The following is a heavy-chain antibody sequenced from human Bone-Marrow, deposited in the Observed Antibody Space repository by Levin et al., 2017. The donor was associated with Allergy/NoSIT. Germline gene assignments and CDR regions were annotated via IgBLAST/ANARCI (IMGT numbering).Heavy chain of an antibody. CDR2: ISATSRAI. CDR3: ASSVAEDRGVVV. CDR1: GFSFSDYY. V-gene: IGHV3-11*01. J-gene: IGHJ6*02. D-gene: IGHD5/OR15-5a*01. Sequence: GGSLRLSCAASGFSFSDYYMSWIRQAPGKGLEWVSYISATSRAIYYAASVEGRFTISRDNPKNSLYLQIRSLRAGDTAVYYCASSVAEDRGVVVWGQGTTVTVSS.